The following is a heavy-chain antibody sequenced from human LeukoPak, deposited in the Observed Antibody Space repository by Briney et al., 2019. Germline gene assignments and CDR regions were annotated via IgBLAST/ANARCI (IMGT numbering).Heavy chain of an antibody. CDR3: ARDIAGATKGGWFDT. D-gene: IGHD1-26*01. Sequence: GASVKVSCKAPGYTFTNYDINWVRQATGQGLEWMGWMNPNSGNTGYAQKFQGRVTMTRNTSISAAYMELSSLRSEDTALYYCARDIAGATKGGWFDTWGQGTPVTVSS. CDR1: GYTFTNYD. V-gene: IGHV1-8*01. CDR2: MNPNSGNT. J-gene: IGHJ5*02.